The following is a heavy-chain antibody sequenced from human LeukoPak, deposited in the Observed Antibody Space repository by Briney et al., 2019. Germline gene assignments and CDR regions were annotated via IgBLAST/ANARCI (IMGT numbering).Heavy chain of an antibody. J-gene: IGHJ4*02. CDR2: TYYRSKWYN. CDR1: GDSVSSKSAA. V-gene: IGHV6-1*01. D-gene: IGHD3-22*01. CDR3: ARTAMRVVDY. Sequence: PSQTLSLTCAISGDSVSSKSAAWNWIRQSPSRGLEWLGRTYYRSKWYNEYAVSVKSRITINPDTSKNQFSLQLTSMTPEDTAAYYCARTAMRVVDYWGQGTLVTVSS.